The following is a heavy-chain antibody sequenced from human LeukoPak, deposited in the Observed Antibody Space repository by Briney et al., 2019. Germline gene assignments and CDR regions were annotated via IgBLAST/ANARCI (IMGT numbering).Heavy chain of an antibody. Sequence: GGSLRLSCVASEFTFSNYWIHWVRQPPGKGLVWVSRIRYDGIVTNYADSVEGRFTISRDNAKNTVHLQMNSLRDDNTAVYYCARANPADFNLWGRGTLVTVSS. J-gene: IGHJ2*01. D-gene: IGHD1-14*01. CDR3: ARANPADFNL. CDR1: EFTFSNYW. V-gene: IGHV3-74*01. CDR2: IRYDGIVT.